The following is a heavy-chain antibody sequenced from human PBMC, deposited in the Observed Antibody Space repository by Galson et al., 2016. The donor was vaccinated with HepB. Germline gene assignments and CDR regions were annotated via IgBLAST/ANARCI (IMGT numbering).Heavy chain of an antibody. D-gene: IGHD3-10*01. CDR2: VTWNSGSM. CDR3: AKDLSRGSGSYYSRYYYYGVDV. CDR1: GFNFDDYA. J-gene: IGHJ6*02. V-gene: IGHV3-9*01. Sequence: SLRLSCATSGFNFDDYAMHWVRQGPGKGLEWVSSVTWNSGSMGYADSVKGRFTISRDNAKTSLYPQMNSLRPEDTALYYCAKDLSRGSGSYYSRYYYYGVDVWGRGTTVTVSS.